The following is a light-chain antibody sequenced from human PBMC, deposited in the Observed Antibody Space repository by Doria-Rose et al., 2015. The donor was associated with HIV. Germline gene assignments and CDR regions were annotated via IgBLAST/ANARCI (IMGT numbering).Light chain of an antibody. Sequence: EIVFTQSPGTLPLSPGERATLSCRASQSFSSTYLAWYQQKPGQAPSLLIYDGSTRATGIPDRFSASGSGTDFTPTINRLEPEDFALYYCHQYGTSWTFGQGTKVEI. CDR3: HQYGTSWT. CDR2: DGS. J-gene: IGKJ1*01. CDR1: QSFSSTY. V-gene: IGKV3-20*01.